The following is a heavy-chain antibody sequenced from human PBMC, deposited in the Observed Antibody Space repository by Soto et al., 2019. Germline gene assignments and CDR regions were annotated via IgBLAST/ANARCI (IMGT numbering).Heavy chain of an antibody. Sequence: SETLSLTCPVSGRSIGGRNYFCGWIRQSPGTGLEWLGTIYSSGSTYYNPSLKSRITMSLDTSKNQFPLNLGSVTAAHTAVYYCARHGHVRERPFYYYGMDVWGQGTTVTVSS. CDR3: ARHGHVRERPFYYYGMDV. V-gene: IGHV4-39*01. CDR1: GRSIGGRNYF. J-gene: IGHJ6*02. D-gene: IGHD1-1*01. CDR2: IYSSGST.